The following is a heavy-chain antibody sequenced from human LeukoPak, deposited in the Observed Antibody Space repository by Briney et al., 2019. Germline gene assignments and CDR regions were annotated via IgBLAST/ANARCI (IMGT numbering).Heavy chain of an antibody. CDR2: ISDSGGST. D-gene: IGHD1-26*01. CDR1: GVTLRNYG. J-gene: IGHJ5*02. V-gene: IGHV3-23*01. CDR3: ARRLYRSHNNWFDP. Sequence: GGSLRLSCAVSGVTLRNYGMSWVGQAQGKGGEWVAGISDSGGSTNYADSVKGRFTISRDNAKNTLYLQMNSLRAEDTAVYYCARRLYRSHNNWFDPWGQGTLVTVSS.